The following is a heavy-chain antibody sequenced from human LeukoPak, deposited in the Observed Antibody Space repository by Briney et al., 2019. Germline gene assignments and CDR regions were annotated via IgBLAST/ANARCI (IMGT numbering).Heavy chain of an antibody. CDR2: INHSGDT. CDR3: ASGRGGSIRNGIDV. D-gene: IGHD3-10*01. J-gene: IGHJ6*02. CDR1: GDYLSSYY. Sequence: PSETLSLTCAVYGDYLSSYYWSWVRQPPGRGLEWIGEINHSGDTNYTPSLESRVTISVDTSQNQIYLKLGSVTVADTAVYYCASGRGGSIRNGIDVWGQGTTVTVSS. V-gene: IGHV4-34*01.